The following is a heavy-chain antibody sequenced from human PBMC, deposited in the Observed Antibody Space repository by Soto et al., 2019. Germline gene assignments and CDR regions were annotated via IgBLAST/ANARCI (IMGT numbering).Heavy chain of an antibody. D-gene: IGHD4-17*01. J-gene: IGHJ4*02. CDR2: IYSGGST. V-gene: IGHV3-53*01. CDR1: GFTVSSNY. Sequence: GGSLRLSCAASGFTVSSNYMSWVRQAPGKGLEWVSVIYSGGSTYYADSVRGRFTISRDNSKNTLYLQMNSLRAEDTAVYYCARDGDYGDYFDYWGQGTLVTVSS. CDR3: ARDGDYGDYFDY.